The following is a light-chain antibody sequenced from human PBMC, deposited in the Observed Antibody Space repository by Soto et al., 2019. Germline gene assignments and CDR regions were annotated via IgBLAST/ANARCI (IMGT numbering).Light chain of an antibody. CDR2: DVS. J-gene: IGLJ1*01. CDR1: SSDVGGYNY. CDR3: SSLTSSTTLV. V-gene: IGLV2-14*03. Sequence: QSALTQFASVSGSPGQSITISCTGTSSDVGGYNYVSWYQQHPGKAPKLMIYDVSNRPSGVSNRFSGSKSGNTASLTISGLQAEDEADYFCSSLTSSTTLVFGTGTKLTVL.